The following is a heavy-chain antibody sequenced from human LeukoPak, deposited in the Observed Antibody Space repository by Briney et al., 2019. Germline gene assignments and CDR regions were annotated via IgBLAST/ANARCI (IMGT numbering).Heavy chain of an antibody. Sequence: KPSETLSLTCTVSGGSISSGSYYWSWIRQPAGKGLEWIGRIYTSGSTNYNPSLKSRVTISVDPSKNQFSLKLSSVTAADTAVYYCARGKRRAYYYDSSGQGTDWYFDLWGRGTLVTVSS. CDR1: GGSISSGSYY. CDR2: IYTSGST. CDR3: ARGKRRAYYYDSSGQGTDWYFDL. D-gene: IGHD3-22*01. V-gene: IGHV4-61*02. J-gene: IGHJ2*01.